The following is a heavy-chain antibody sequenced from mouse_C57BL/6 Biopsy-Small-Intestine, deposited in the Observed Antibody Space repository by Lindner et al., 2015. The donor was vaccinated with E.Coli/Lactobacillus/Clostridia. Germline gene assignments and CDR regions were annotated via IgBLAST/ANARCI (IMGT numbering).Heavy chain of an antibody. J-gene: IGHJ2*01. D-gene: IGHD2-3*01. CDR1: GYTFTNYW. V-gene: IGHV1-63*01. Sequence: VQLQESGADLVRPGTSVKMSCKASGYTFTNYWIGWAKQRPGHGLERIGDIYPGGGYTNYNEKFKGKATLTADKSSRTAYMQFSSLTSEDSAIYYCARSLYDYFDYWGQGTTLTVSS. CDR3: ARSLYDYFDY. CDR2: IYPGGGYT.